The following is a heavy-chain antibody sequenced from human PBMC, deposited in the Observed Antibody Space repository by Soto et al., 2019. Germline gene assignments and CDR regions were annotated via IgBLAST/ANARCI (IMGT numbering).Heavy chain of an antibody. Sequence: QVPLVQSGVEVRNPGASVKVSCKASGYTFTTYGISWVRQAPGQGLEWMGWISTYNGNTQFAQKFQGRVTMTTDTSTSTVYMELRSLTPDDTAVYYCARDWSAEVLPDYWGQGTLVTVSS. CDR1: GYTFTTYG. V-gene: IGHV1-18*01. D-gene: IGHD3-10*01. CDR2: ISTYNGNT. CDR3: ARDWSAEVLPDY. J-gene: IGHJ4*02.